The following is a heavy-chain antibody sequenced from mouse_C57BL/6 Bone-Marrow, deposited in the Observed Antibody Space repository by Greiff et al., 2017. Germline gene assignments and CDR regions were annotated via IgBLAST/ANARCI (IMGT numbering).Heavy chain of an antibody. V-gene: IGHV1-67*01. CDR1: GYTFTAYA. J-gene: IGHJ3*01. D-gene: IGHD2-3*01. Sequence: VKVVESGPELVRPGVSVKISCKGSGYTFTAYAMHWVKQSHAKSLEWIGVISTYYGDASYNQKFKDKATLTVDKSSSTAYMELARLTSEDSAVYYCARAPLRWLLPWFAYWGQGTLVTVSA. CDR2: ISTYYGDA. CDR3: ARAPLRWLLPWFAY.